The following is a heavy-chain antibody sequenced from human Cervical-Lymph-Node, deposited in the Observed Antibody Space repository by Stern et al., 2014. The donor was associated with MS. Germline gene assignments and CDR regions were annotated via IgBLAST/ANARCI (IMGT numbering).Heavy chain of an antibody. D-gene: IGHD4-17*01. J-gene: IGHJ3*02. CDR2: IYHGGST. V-gene: IGHV4-30-2*01. CDR1: GGSISSGGYS. CDR3: ARSSTVTPNAFDI. Sequence: VQLEESGSGLVKPSQTLSLTCAVSGGSISSGGYSWSWIRQPPGKGLEWIGYIYHGGSTYYTPSIKSRVTISVDRSKNQFSLKLSSVTAADTAVYYCARSSTVTPNAFDIWGQGTMVTVSS.